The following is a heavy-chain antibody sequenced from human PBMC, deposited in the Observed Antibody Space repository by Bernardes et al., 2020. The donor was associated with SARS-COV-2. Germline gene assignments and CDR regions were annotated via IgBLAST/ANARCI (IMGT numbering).Heavy chain of an antibody. CDR1: GFTFSSNT. CDR2: ITIDGDVT. J-gene: IGHJ4*02. D-gene: IGHD3-22*01. V-gene: IGHV3-64D*06. Sequence: GGSLRLSCSASGFTFSSNTMHWVRQAPGKGLEHVSSITIDGDVTYYADSVKGRFTISRDNSKNTLYLQMSSLRPEDTAVYYCVKNYYDSSGYDQWGQGTLVTVSS. CDR3: VKNYYDSSGYDQ.